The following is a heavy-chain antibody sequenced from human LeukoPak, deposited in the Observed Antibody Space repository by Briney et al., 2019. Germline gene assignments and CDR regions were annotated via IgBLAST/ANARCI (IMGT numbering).Heavy chain of an antibody. CDR3: ARGGQLLWFGEFPGGYGMDV. V-gene: IGHV1-2*04. J-gene: IGHJ6*02. CDR1: GYTFTGYY. CDR2: INPNSGGT. Sequence: ASVKVSCKASGYTFTGYYMHWVRQAPGQGLEWMGWINPNSGGTNYAQKFQGWVTMTRDTSISTAYMELSRLRSDDTAVYYCARGGQLLWFGEFPGGYGMDVWGQGTTVAVSS. D-gene: IGHD3-10*01.